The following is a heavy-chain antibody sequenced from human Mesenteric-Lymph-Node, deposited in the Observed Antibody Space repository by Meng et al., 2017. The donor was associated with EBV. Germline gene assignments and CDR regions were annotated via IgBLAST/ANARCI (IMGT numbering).Heavy chain of an antibody. CDR2: IHHSETA. D-gene: IGHD2-2*01. V-gene: IGHV4-34*01. CDR3: ARQGYCRTTTCSTWFDP. CDR1: GGSFSGYS. Sequence: VQRRQWGAGLLNPSETLSLTCVIYGGSFSGYSWNWIRQAPEKGLEWIGKIHHSETADYNPSLEDRVIISADTSKNQFSLKLTSVTAADTAVYYCARQGYCRTTTCSTWFDPWGQGTLVTVSS. J-gene: IGHJ5*02.